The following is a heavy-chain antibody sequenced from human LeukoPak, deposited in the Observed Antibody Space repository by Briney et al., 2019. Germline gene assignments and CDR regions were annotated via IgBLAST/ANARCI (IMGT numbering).Heavy chain of an antibody. CDR3: AREGLGLSNWFDP. J-gene: IGHJ5*02. V-gene: IGHV1-69*13. CDR2: IIPIFGTA. D-gene: IGHD7-27*01. Sequence: ASVKVSCKASGGTFSSYAISWVRQAPGQGLEWMGGIIPIFGTANYAQKFQGRVTITADESTSTAYMELSSLRSDDTAVYYCAREGLGLSNWFDPWGQGTLVTVSS. CDR1: GGTFSSYA.